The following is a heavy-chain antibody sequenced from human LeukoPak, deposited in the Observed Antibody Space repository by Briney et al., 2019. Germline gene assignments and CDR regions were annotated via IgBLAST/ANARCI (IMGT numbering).Heavy chain of an antibody. CDR2: IKDDGSAK. V-gene: IGHV3-7*01. J-gene: IGHJ4*02. CDR1: GGSISSSSYY. Sequence: ETLSLTCTVSGGSISSSSYYWGWIRQPPGKGLEWVADIKDDGSAKYYVDSVKGRFSISRDNAKNSLYLQMNSLRVEDTAVYYCGRDPDHGAVDYWGQGTLVTVSS. D-gene: IGHD3-16*01. CDR3: GRDPDHGAVDY.